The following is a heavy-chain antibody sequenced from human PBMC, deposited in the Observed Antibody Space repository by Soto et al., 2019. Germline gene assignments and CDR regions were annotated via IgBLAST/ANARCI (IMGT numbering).Heavy chain of an antibody. CDR2: INPNSGGT. Sequence: ASVKVSCKASGYTFTGYYMHWVRQAPGQGLEWMGWINPNSGGTNYAQKFQGRVTMTRDTSISTAYMELSRLRSDDTAVYYCVRDLTAVDYYGMDVWGQGTTVTVSS. CDR3: VRDLTAVDYYGMDV. J-gene: IGHJ6*02. CDR1: GYTFTGYY. V-gene: IGHV1-2*02.